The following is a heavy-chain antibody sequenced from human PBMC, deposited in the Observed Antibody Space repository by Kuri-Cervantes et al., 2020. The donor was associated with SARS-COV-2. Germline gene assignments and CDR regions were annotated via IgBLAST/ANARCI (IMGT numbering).Heavy chain of an antibody. Sequence: SETLSLTCTVSGVSVSSGSYYWSWIRQPPGKGLEWTMYIYYSGSTNYNPSLKSLTTISVNTSNNQFSLKLSPVTAADTAVYYCASFRGRPTGFDPWGQGTLVTVSS. CDR1: GVSVSSGSYY. CDR3: ASFRGRPTGFDP. J-gene: IGHJ5*02. CDR2: IYYSGST. V-gene: IGHV4-61*01.